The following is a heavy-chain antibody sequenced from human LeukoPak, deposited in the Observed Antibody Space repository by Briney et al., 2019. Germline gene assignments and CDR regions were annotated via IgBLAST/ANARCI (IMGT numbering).Heavy chain of an antibody. CDR1: GFTFVDYS. V-gene: IGHV3-20*04. J-gene: IGHJ4*02. D-gene: IGHD5-18*01. CDR3: ARDFYGYQLFDY. Sequence: GGSLRLSCAATGFTFVDYSMSWVRQPPGKGLEWVSGIIWNGVSSGYADSVKGRFTISRDNAKNSLYLQMNNLRVEDTAVYYCARDFYGYQLFDYWGQGTLVTVSS. CDR2: IIWNGVSS.